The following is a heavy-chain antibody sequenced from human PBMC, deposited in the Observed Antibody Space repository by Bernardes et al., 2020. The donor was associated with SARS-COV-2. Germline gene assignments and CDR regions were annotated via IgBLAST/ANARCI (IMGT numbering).Heavy chain of an antibody. CDR3: AKDWPVTSSRTVDV. D-gene: IGHD4-4*01. CDR1: GFIFTYA. Sequence: GGSLRLSCLACGFIFTYAMSWVRPAPGKGLEWVACICHSSADIHYADSVKGRFTISRDNFENTVYLQMDSLIADDTAVYFCAKDWPVTSSRTVDVWGQGTTVIVSS. CDR2: ICHSSADI. J-gene: IGHJ6*02. V-gene: IGHV3-23*01.